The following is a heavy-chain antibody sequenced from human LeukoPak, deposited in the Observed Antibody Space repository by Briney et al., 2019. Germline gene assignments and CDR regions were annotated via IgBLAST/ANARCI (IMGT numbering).Heavy chain of an antibody. CDR3: ARNTYGMDV. V-gene: IGHV1-3*01. D-gene: IGHD5-18*01. Sequence: ASVKVSCKASGYTFTSYAMHWVRQAPGQRLEWMGWINAGNGNTKYPQKFQGRVTITRDTSASTAYMELSSLRSEDTAVYYCARNTYGMDVWGQGTTVTVSS. J-gene: IGHJ6*02. CDR1: GYTFTSYA. CDR2: INAGNGNT.